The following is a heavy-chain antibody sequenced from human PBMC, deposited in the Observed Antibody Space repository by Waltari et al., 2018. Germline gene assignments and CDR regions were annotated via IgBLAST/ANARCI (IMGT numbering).Heavy chain of an antibody. D-gene: IGHD1-26*01. V-gene: IGHV3-15*01. Sequence: EIQLVESGGGLLEPGGSLRLSCAASGLTLANTWMSWVRQAPGKGLEWGGRSRSKADGGTIDYGAPVKGRFTISRDDSKNIVYLQLERLKSEDSGVYYCTIPSGTYDDYWGQGTLVTVSS. CDR1: GLTLANTW. CDR2: SRSKADGGTI. J-gene: IGHJ4*02. CDR3: TIPSGTYDDY.